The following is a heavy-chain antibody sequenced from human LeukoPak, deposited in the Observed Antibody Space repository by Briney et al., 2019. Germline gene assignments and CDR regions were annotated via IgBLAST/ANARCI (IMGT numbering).Heavy chain of an antibody. Sequence: GGSLRLSCAASGFTFSSYAMHWVRQAPGKGLEWVAVISYDGSNKYYADSVKGRFTISRDNSKNTLYLQMNSLRAEDTAVYYCARGHSDYYYDSSGYFYWGQGTLVTVSS. V-gene: IGHV3-30*14. D-gene: IGHD3-22*01. CDR3: ARGHSDYYYDSSGYFY. CDR1: GFTFSSYA. J-gene: IGHJ4*02. CDR2: ISYDGSNK.